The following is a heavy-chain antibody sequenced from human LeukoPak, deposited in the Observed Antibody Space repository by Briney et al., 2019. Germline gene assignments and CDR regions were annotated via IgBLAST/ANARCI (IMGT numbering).Heavy chain of an antibody. Sequence: GGSLRLSCAASGFTFSSYWMHWVRQAPGKGLVWVSRINSDGSSTSYADSVKGRFTISRDNAKNTLYLQMNSLRAEDTAVYYCARDLRGYSYGYTGYFDLWGRGTLVTVSS. D-gene: IGHD5-18*01. CDR3: ARDLRGYSYGYTGYFDL. CDR1: GFTFSSYW. J-gene: IGHJ2*01. V-gene: IGHV3-74*01. CDR2: INSDGSST.